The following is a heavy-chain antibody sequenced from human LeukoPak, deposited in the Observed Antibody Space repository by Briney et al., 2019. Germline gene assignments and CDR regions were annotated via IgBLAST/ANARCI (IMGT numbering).Heavy chain of an antibody. V-gene: IGHV4-59*01. CDR2: IYCSGST. CDR1: GGSISSYY. D-gene: IGHD5/OR15-5a*01. J-gene: IGHJ3*02. CDR3: ARSWSTDAFDI. Sequence: SETLSLTCTVSGGSISSYYWSWIRQPPGKGLEWIGYIYCSGSTNYNPSLKSRVTISVDTSKNQFSLKLSSVTAADTAVYYCARSWSTDAFDIWGQGTMVTVSS.